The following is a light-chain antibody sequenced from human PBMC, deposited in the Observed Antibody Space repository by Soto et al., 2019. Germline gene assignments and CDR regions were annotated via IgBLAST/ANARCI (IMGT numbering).Light chain of an antibody. CDR2: DDT. Sequence: QSALTQPASVSGSPGQSITISCTGTVGLVSWYQQHPGKVPKLIIYDDTKRPSGVSSRFSGSKSGNTASLTVSGLQAEDEADYYCSSYAGSNNFVFGTGTKVTV. J-gene: IGLJ1*01. CDR1: VGL. V-gene: IGLV2-14*02. CDR3: SSYAGSNNFV.